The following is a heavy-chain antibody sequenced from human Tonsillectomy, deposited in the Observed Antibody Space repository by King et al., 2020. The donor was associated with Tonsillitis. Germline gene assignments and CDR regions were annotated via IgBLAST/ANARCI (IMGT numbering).Heavy chain of an antibody. CDR3: ARDRYQMDV. J-gene: IGHJ6*04. CDR1: GFTFSLYG. CDR2: IWYDGSDK. V-gene: IGHV3-33*08. D-gene: IGHD2-2*01. Sequence: VQLVESGGGVVQPGRSLRLSCAASGFTFSLYGIHWVRQAPGKGLGCVAVIWYDGSDKYYADSVKGRFTISRDNSKNTLSLQMNSLRIEDTAVYYCARDRYQMDVWGKGTTVTVSS.